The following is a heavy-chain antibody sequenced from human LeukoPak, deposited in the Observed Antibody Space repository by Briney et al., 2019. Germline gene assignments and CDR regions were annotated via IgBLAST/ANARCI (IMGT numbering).Heavy chain of an antibody. CDR2: VYYSGRT. Sequence: SQTLSLTCTVSGGSISSGDYYWSWIRQPPGKGLEWIGYVYYSGRTHYDPSLKSRATISVDTSKNQFSLKLSSVTAADTAVYYCARARAVAAPVPSGSYDYWGQGTLVTVSS. CDR1: GGSISSGDYY. CDR3: ARARAVAAPVPSGSYDY. D-gene: IGHD1-26*01. V-gene: IGHV4-30-4*01. J-gene: IGHJ4*02.